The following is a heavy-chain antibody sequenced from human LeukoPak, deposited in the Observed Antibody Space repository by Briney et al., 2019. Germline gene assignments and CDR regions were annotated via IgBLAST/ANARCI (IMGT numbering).Heavy chain of an antibody. CDR2: INSNNGVS. Sequence: ASVRVSCKASGYTFTGYYIHWVRLAPGQGLAWMGRINSNNGVSNYAQRFRGRVTMTRDTSISTAYMELSGLTSDDTAVYYCARRFCTGGSCYPDYWGQGALVTASS. J-gene: IGHJ4*02. D-gene: IGHD2-15*01. CDR3: ARRFCTGGSCYPDY. CDR1: GYTFTGYY. V-gene: IGHV1-2*02.